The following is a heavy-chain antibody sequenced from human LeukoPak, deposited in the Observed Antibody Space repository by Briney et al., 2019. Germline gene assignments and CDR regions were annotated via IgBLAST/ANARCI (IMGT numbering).Heavy chain of an antibody. J-gene: IGHJ4*02. CDR2: IRYDGSNK. CDR3: AKGPGGTVTTSGCFDY. CDR1: GFTFSSYS. D-gene: IGHD4-11*01. V-gene: IGHV3-30*02. Sequence: GGSLRLSCAASGFTFSSYSMNWVRQAPGKGLEWVAFIRYDGSNKYYADSVKGRFTISRDNSKNTLYLQMNSLRAEDTAVYYCAKGPGGTVTTSGCFDYWGQGTLVTVSS.